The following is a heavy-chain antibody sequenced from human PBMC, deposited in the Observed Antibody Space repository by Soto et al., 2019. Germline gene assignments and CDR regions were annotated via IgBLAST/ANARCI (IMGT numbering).Heavy chain of an antibody. Sequence: QVQLVESGGGVVQPGRSLRLSCAASGFTFSSYAMHWVRQAPGKGLEWVAVISYDGSNKYYADSVKGRFTISRDNSKNTLYLQMNSLRAEDTAVYYRARDGADDSSGYYYLVYWGQGTLVTVSS. J-gene: IGHJ4*02. V-gene: IGHV3-30-3*01. CDR3: ARDGADDSSGYYYLVY. CDR2: ISYDGSNK. CDR1: GFTFSSYA. D-gene: IGHD3-22*01.